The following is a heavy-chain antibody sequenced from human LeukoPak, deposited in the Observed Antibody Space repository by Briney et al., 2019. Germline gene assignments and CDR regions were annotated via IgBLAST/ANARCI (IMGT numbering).Heavy chain of an antibody. CDR3: ARELLGFGESPPYRGFDP. V-gene: IGHV1-18*04. CDR2: ISAYNGNT. J-gene: IGHJ5*02. CDR1: GYTFTSYG. D-gene: IGHD3-10*01. Sequence: ASVKVSCKASGYTFTSYGISWVRQAPGQGLEWMGWISAYNGNTNYAQKLQGRVTMTTDTSTSTAYMELRSLRSDDTAVYYCARELLGFGESPPYRGFDPWGQGTLVTVSS.